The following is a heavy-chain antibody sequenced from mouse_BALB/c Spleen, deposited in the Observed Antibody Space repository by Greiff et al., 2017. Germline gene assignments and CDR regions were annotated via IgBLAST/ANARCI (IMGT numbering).Heavy chain of an antibody. D-gene: IGHD2-1*01. CDR2: ISDGGSYT. V-gene: IGHV5-4*02. CDR1: GFTFSDYY. J-gene: IGHJ4*01. Sequence: DVKLVESGGGLVKPGGSLKLSCAASGFTFSDYYMYWVRQTPEKRLEWVATISDGGSYTYYPDSVKGRFTISRDNAKNNLYLQMSSLKSEDTAMYYCARSYGNFYYYAMDYWGQGTSVTVSS. CDR3: ARSYGNFYYYAMDY.